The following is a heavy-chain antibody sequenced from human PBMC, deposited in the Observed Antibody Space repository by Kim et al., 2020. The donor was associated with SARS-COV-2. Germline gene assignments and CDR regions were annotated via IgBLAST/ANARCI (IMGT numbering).Heavy chain of an antibody. J-gene: IGHJ6*02. CDR2: IIPIFGTA. V-gene: IGHV1-69*13. CDR1: GGTFSSYA. CDR3: AREIVVVPAAHYYGMDV. D-gene: IGHD2-2*01. Sequence: SVKVSCKASGGTFSSYAISWVRQAPGQGLEWMGGIIPIFGTANYAQKFQGRVTITADESTSTAYMELSSLRSEDTAVYYCAREIVVVPAAHYYGMDVWGQGTTVTVSS.